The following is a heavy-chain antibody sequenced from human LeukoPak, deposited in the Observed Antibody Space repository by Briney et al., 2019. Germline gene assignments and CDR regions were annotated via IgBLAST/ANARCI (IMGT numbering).Heavy chain of an antibody. CDR2: IIGSGGAT. D-gene: IGHD5-24*01. V-gene: IGHV3-23*01. CDR1: EFTFSTYP. CDR3: ATRGRDGYNANYYGMDV. J-gene: IGHJ6*02. Sequence: GGSLRLSCATSEFTFSTYPMSWVRQAPGKGPEWVSAIIGSGGATFYADSVKGRFTISRDNSKNTLYLQMNSLRAEDTAVYYCATRGRDGYNANYYGMDVWGQGTTVTVPS.